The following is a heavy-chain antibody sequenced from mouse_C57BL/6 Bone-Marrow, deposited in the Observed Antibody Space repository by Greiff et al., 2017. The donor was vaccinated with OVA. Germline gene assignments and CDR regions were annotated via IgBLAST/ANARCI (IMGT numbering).Heavy chain of an antibody. CDR1: GFNIKDDY. V-gene: IGHV14-4*01. Sequence: VHVKQSGAELVRPGASVKLSCTASGFNIKDDYMHWVKQRPEQGLEWIGWIDPENGDTEYASKFQGKATITADTSSNTAYLQLSSLTSEDTAVYYCTYGYDSYYFDYWGQGTTLTVSS. J-gene: IGHJ2*01. D-gene: IGHD2-2*01. CDR2: IDPENGDT. CDR3: TYGYDSYYFDY.